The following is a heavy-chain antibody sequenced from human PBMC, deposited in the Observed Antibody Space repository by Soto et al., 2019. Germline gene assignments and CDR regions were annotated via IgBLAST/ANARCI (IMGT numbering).Heavy chain of an antibody. CDR1: RFTFSIYA. Sequence: HPGGSLRLSCAASRFTFSIYAMTWVRQAPGKGLEWVSSMRATGENTHYADSVKGRFTISRDNSKNILYLQMNSLRAEDTAVYYCAKDHSNSNPLYYFDYWGQGTLVTVSS. CDR3: AKDHSNSNPLYYFDY. CDR2: MRATGENT. V-gene: IGHV3-23*01. D-gene: IGHD4-4*01. J-gene: IGHJ4*02.